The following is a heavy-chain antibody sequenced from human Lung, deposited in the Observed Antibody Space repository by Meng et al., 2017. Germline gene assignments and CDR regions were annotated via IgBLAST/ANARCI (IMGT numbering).Heavy chain of an antibody. Sequence: GLLTQVGAGLLKPSETLSLTCVVSGGSVGAYYWSWIRRPPGKGLEWIGEINHSGSTNYNPSLESRATISVDTSQNNLSLKLSSVTAADSAVYYCERGPTTMAHDFDYWGQGTLVTVSS. V-gene: IGHV4-34*01. CDR2: INHSGST. D-gene: IGHD4-11*01. J-gene: IGHJ4*02. CDR1: GGSVGAYY. CDR3: ERGPTTMAHDFDY.